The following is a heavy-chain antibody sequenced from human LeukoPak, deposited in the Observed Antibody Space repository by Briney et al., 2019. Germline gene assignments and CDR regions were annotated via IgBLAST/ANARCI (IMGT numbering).Heavy chain of an antibody. CDR3: AREIVAGAFDY. V-gene: IGHV3-11*01. D-gene: IGHD6-19*01. CDR1: GFNVNDYY. Sequence: GGSLRLSCAVSGFNVNDYYISWIRQAPGKGLEWVSDIGSSDAIIAYGDSVRGRFTISRDFASNSLYLQMTSLRVEDTAVYYCAREIVAGAFDYWGQGTLVTVSS. CDR2: IGSSDAII. J-gene: IGHJ4*02.